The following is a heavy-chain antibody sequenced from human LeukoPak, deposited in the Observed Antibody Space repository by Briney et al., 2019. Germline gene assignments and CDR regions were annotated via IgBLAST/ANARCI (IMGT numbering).Heavy chain of an antibody. V-gene: IGHV3-30*18. J-gene: IGHJ4*02. Sequence: GWSLRLSCAASGFTFSSYGMHWVRPAPGKGLEWVAVISYDGSNTYYADSVKGRFTISRDNSKNMLYLQMNSLRAEDTAVYYCAKPYYYGSRSYMDYWGQGTLVTVSS. CDR1: GFTFSSYG. CDR3: AKPYYYGSRSYMDY. D-gene: IGHD3-10*01. CDR2: ISYDGSNT.